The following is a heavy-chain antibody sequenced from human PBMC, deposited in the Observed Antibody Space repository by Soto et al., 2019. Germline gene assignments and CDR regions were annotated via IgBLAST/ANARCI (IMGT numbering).Heavy chain of an antibody. CDR3: ARGSSIAGLYYGMDV. J-gene: IGHJ6*02. V-gene: IGHV4-30-4*01. Sequence: SETLSLTCTVSGGSITSGNYYWSWIRLPPGKGLEWIGYVYYSGTTYYNPSLKSRVTISIDTSKNHFSLKLSSVTAADTAVYYCARGSSIAGLYYGMDVWGQGTTVTVSS. D-gene: IGHD6-6*01. CDR1: GGSITSGNYY. CDR2: VYYSGTT.